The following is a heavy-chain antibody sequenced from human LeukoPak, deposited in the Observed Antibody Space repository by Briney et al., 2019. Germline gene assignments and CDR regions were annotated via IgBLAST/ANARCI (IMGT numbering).Heavy chain of an antibody. V-gene: IGHV3-23*01. J-gene: IGHJ4*02. CDR1: GFTFSSYA. CDR3: AKKSLGISGRYYLDY. CDR2: ISGSGGST. D-gene: IGHD1-26*01. Sequence: GGSLRLSCAASGFTFSSYAMSWVRQAPGKGLEWVSGISGSGGSTYYADSVKGRFTISRDNSKNTPYLQMNSLRAEDTAVYYCAKKSLGISGRYYLDYWGQGTLVTVSS.